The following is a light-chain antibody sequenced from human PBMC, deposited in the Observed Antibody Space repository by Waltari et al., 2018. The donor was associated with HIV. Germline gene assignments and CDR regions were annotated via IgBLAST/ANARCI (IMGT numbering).Light chain of an antibody. Sequence: EIVLTQSPVTLSLSPGERADLSCRASQSVGYFLAWYQQKPGQAPRLLIYAVSKRAAGTPARVSGSGSKTNFTLTISALEPEDFVVYYCQQRLNWPLTFGGGTRVEI. V-gene: IGKV3-11*01. J-gene: IGKJ4*01. CDR2: AVS. CDR3: QQRLNWPLT. CDR1: QSVGYF.